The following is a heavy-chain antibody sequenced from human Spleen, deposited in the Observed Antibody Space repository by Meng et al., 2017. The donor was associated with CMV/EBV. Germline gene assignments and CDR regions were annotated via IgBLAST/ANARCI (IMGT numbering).Heavy chain of an antibody. V-gene: IGHV3-74*01. CDR1: GFTLGGHG. J-gene: IGHJ6*02. CDR3: ARDRLSPFYDSGSGAPATTHGVDV. CDR2: ISRDGSST. D-gene: IGHD3-3*01. Sequence: GESLKISCAASGFTLGGHGMHWVRQIPGKGLEWVSGISRDGSSTDYADSVKGRFTISRDNAKNSLHLQMNSLRAEDSAIYYCARDRLSPFYDSGSGAPATTHGVDVWGQGTTVTVSS.